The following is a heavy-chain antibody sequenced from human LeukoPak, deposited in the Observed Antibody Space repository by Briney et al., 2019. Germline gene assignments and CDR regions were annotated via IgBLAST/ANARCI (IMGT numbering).Heavy chain of an antibody. CDR3: ARDRRIVGATTGSDY. CDR2: MNPNSGNK. Sequence: GASVKVSCKASGYSFTNFDINWVRQATGQGLEWMGWMNPNSGNKGYAQKFQGRVTMTMNTSITTAYMELSSLRSEDTAVYYCARDRRIVGATTGSDYWGQGTLVTVSS. D-gene: IGHD1-26*01. V-gene: IGHV1-8*01. J-gene: IGHJ4*02. CDR1: GYSFTNFD.